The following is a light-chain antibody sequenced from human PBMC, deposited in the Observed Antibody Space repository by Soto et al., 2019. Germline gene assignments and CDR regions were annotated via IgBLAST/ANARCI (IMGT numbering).Light chain of an antibody. CDR1: QGIRND. CDR2: AAS. V-gene: IGKV1-6*01. Sequence: AIQMTQSPSSLSASVGDRVTITCRASQGIRNDLGWYQQKPGKAPKLLIYAASSLQCGVPSRFSGSGSGTDFTPNISSLQPEDFATYYCLQDYNYPLTFGGGTKVEIK. CDR3: LQDYNYPLT. J-gene: IGKJ4*01.